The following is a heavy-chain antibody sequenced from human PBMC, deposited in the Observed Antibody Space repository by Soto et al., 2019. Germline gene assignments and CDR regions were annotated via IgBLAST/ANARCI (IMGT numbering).Heavy chain of an antibody. D-gene: IGHD3-10*01. V-gene: IGHV4-39*01. CDR2: IYYNGST. J-gene: IGHJ6*02. Sequence: SETLSLTCTVSGGSISSSSYYWGWMRQPPGKGLEGMGSIYYNGSTYYNPSLKSRVTISVDTSKNQFSLTLSSVTAADTAVYYCARHPKVPAYYYYGMDVWGQGTTVTVSS. CDR3: ARHPKVPAYYYYGMDV. CDR1: GGSISSSSYY.